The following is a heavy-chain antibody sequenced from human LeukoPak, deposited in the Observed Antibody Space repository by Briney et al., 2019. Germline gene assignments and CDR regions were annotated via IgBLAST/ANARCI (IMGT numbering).Heavy chain of an antibody. Sequence: PGGSLRLSCAASGFTFSDPWMSWVRQAPGKGLEWVANMNQDGSAKGYVDSVKGRFTISRDNARNSLYLQMSSLRPEDTAVYYCATYTHWVAGDVWGQGTTVTVSS. CDR2: MNQDGSAK. CDR3: ATYTHWVAGDV. CDR1: GFTFSDPW. J-gene: IGHJ6*02. V-gene: IGHV3-7*01. D-gene: IGHD3-16*01.